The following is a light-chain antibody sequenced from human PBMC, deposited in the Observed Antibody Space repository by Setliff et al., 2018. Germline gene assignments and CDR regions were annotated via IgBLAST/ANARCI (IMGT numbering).Light chain of an antibody. CDR1: SSDVGSYDF. Sequence: QSALTQPASVSGSPGQSITISCSGTSSDVGSYDFVSWYQQYPGKAPKLIIYDVSSRPSGVSNRFSGSKAGNTASLTISGLQAEDEADYYCSAYTSGSTYVFGIGTKVTVL. J-gene: IGLJ1*01. CDR2: DVS. CDR3: SAYTSGSTYV. V-gene: IGLV2-14*01.